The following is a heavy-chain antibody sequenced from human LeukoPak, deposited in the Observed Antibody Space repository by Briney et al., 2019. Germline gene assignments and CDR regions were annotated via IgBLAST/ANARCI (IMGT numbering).Heavy chain of an antibody. Sequence: SETLSLTCTVSGDSISSYYWSWVRQPPGKGLEWHGYIYYSGGTHYKPSLKSRVTISVDTSKNQFSLNLRSVTAADTAVYYCARHVTISGPYDASDMWGQGTMVTVST. CDR1: GDSISSYY. V-gene: IGHV4-59*08. CDR2: IYYSGGT. J-gene: IGHJ3*02. D-gene: IGHD5-24*01. CDR3: ARHVTISGPYDASDM.